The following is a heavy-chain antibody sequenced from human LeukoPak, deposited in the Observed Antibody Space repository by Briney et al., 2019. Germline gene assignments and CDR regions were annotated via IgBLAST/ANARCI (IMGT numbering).Heavy chain of an antibody. D-gene: IGHD6-13*01. CDR1: GGSISSYY. Sequence: SETLSLTCTVSGGSISSYYWSWIRQPPGKGLEWIGYIYYSGSTNYNPSLKSRVTISVDTSKNQFSLKLRSVTAADTAVYFCARKDTSSWYEYFDLWGQGTLVIVSS. CDR2: IYYSGST. V-gene: IGHV4-59*12. CDR3: ARKDTSSWYEYFDL. J-gene: IGHJ4*02.